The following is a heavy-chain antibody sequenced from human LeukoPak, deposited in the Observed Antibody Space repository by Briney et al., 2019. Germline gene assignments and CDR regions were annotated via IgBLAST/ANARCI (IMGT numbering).Heavy chain of an antibody. J-gene: IGHJ5*02. CDR2: ISTSMEHT. CDR3: ERDAPEPGT. V-gene: IGHV1-18*01. D-gene: IGHD1-14*01. Sequence: ASVKVSCKASGYIFANYYINWVRQAPGQGLEWMGRISTSMEHTDYAEKFQGRVSMTTDTSTSTVYMELRSLRSDDTAVYYCERDAPEPGTWGPGTLV. CDR1: GYIFANYY.